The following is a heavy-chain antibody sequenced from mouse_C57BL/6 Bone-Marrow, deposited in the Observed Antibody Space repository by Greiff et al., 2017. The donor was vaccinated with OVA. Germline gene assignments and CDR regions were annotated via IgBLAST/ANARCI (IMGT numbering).Heavy chain of an antibody. D-gene: IGHD1-1*01. Sequence: EVKLVESGPGMVKPSQSLSLTCTVTGYSITSGYDWHWIRHFPGNKLEWMGYISYSGSTKYNPSLKSRISITHDTSKNHFFLKLNSVPTEDTAPYYCAREWLTTVVATDWYFDVGGTGTTVTVSS. V-gene: IGHV3-1*01. J-gene: IGHJ1*03. CDR1: GYSITSGYD. CDR2: ISYSGST. CDR3: AREWLTTVVATDWYFDV.